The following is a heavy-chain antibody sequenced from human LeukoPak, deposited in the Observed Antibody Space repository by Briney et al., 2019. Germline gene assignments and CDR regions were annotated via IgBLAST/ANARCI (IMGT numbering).Heavy chain of an antibody. CDR2: ISAYNGNT. CDR1: GYTFTSYG. J-gene: IGHJ5*02. Sequence: GASVEVSCKASGYTFTSYGISWVRQAPGQGLEWMGWISAYNGNTNYAQKLQGRVAMTTDTSTSTAYMELRSLRSDDTAVYYCARDLSGEAYCGGDCYSQKVRWFDPWGQGTLVTVSS. D-gene: IGHD2-21*02. V-gene: IGHV1-18*01. CDR3: ARDLSGEAYCGGDCYSQKVRWFDP.